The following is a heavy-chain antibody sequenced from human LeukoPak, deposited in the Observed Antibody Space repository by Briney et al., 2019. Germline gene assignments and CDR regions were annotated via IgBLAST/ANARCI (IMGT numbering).Heavy chain of an antibody. CDR2: INHSGST. D-gene: IGHD2-8*01. Sequence: SETLSLTCAVYGGSFSGYYWSWIRQPPGKGLEWIGEINHSGSTNYNPSLKSRVTISVDTSRNQFSLKLSSVTAADTAVYYCARGVLMVYAIPNYFDYWGQGTLVTVSS. CDR1: GGSFSGYY. J-gene: IGHJ4*02. CDR3: ARGVLMVYAIPNYFDY. V-gene: IGHV4-34*01.